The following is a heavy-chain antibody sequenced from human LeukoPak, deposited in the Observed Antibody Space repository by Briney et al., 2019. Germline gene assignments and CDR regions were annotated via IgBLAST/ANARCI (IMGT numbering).Heavy chain of an antibody. CDR2: INPSGGST. D-gene: IGHD6-19*01. Sequence: ASVKVSPKASGYTFTRYYMHWVRQAPGQVLEWMRIINPSGGSTSYALKFQGGVTMTRDTSTSTVYMELSSLRSEDTAVYYCARVPSSGWVDYFDYWGQGTLVTVSS. CDR3: ARVPSSGWVDYFDY. V-gene: IGHV1-46*01. J-gene: IGHJ4*02. CDR1: GYTFTRYY.